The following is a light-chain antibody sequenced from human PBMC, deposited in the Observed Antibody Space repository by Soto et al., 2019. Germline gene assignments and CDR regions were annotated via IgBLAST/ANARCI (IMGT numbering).Light chain of an antibody. CDR1: QSISSW. J-gene: IGKJ4*01. CDR3: QQYSSYSLT. CDR2: KAS. Sequence: DIQMTQSPSTLSASVGDRVTITCRASQSISSWLAWYQQKPGKATKLLIYKASSLESGVPSRFSGNGSGTEYTLTISSLQPDDFATYYCQQYSSYSLTFGGGTRVEIK. V-gene: IGKV1-5*03.